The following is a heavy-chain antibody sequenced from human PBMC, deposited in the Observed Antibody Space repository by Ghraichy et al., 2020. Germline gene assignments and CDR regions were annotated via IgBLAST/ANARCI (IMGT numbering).Heavy chain of an antibody. J-gene: IGHJ4*02. CDR2: VSNDGSNK. CDR1: GFTFSSYA. Sequence: GGSLRLSCASSGFTFSSYAIHWVRQAPGTGLEWVAAVSNDGSNKYYADSVKGRFTISRDNSKNTLYLQLSNLRAEDTAVYYCASGNSAMWFWGQGTLVTVSS. V-gene: IGHV3-30-3*01. D-gene: IGHD5-18*01. CDR3: ASGNSAMWF.